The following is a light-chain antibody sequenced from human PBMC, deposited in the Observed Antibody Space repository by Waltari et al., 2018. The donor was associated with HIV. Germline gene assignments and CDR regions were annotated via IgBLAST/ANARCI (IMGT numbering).Light chain of an antibody. CDR2: YAS. CDR3: QQLNSYPLT. CDR1: QSIGSN. J-gene: IGKJ4*01. Sequence: EIVLTQSPDFQSVTPKEKVTITCRASQSIGSNLHWYQQKPDQSPKLLIKYASRSFSGVPSRFSGSGSGTEFTLTISSLQPEDFATYYCQQLNSYPLTFGGGTKVDIK. V-gene: IGKV6-21*01.